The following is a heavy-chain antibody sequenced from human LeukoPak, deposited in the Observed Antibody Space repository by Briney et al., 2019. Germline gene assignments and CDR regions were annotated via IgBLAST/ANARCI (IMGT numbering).Heavy chain of an antibody. CDR1: GYTFTGYY. CDR2: INPNSGGT. CDR3: ARGVAPAGEYSSSWNNWFDP. V-gene: IGHV1-2*04. D-gene: IGHD6-13*01. Sequence: ASVKVSCKASGYTFTGYYMHWVRQAPGQGLEWMGWINPNSGGTNYAQKFQGWVTMTRDTSISTAYMELSRLRSDDTAVYYCARGVAPAGEYSSSWNNWFDPWAREPWSPSPQ. J-gene: IGHJ5*02.